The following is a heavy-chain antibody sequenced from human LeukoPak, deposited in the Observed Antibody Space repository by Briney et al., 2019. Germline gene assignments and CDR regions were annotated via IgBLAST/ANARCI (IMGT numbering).Heavy chain of an antibody. J-gene: IGHJ4*02. Sequence: GGSLRLSCAASGFTFSSYSMNWVRQAPGKGLEWVSSISSSSHIYYADSVKGRFTISRDNAKNSLYLQMNSLRAEDTAVYYCAKDFSVYYYDSRVLDYWGQGTLVTVSS. V-gene: IGHV3-21*01. CDR2: ISSSSHI. D-gene: IGHD3-22*01. CDR3: AKDFSVYYYDSRVLDY. CDR1: GFTFSSYS.